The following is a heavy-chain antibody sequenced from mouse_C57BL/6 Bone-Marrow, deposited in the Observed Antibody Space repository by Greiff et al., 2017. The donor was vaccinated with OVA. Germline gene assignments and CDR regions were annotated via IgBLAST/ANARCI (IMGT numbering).Heavy chain of an antibody. V-gene: IGHV1-62-2*01. CDR3: ARHEEGGGWTYYGSSLYFDY. Sequence: QVQLQQSGAELVKPGASVKLSCKASGYTFTEYTIHWVKQRSGQGLEWIGWFYPGSGSIKYNEKFKDKATLTADKSSSTVYLELSRLTSEDSAVYFCARHEEGGGWTYYGSSLYFDYWGQGTTLTVSS. D-gene: IGHD1-1*01. CDR1: GYTFTEYT. CDR2: FYPGSGSI. J-gene: IGHJ2*01.